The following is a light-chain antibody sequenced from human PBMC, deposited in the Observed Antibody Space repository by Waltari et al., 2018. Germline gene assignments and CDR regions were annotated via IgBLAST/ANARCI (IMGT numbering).Light chain of an antibody. J-gene: IGKJ1*01. Sequence: DIQMTQSPSTLSASVGDRVTITCRASQSITRWLAGYQQKPGKAPKLLIYDASSLESGVPSRFSGSGSGTEFTLTISSLQPDDFATYYCQEHVTYWAFGQGTKVEMK. V-gene: IGKV1-5*01. CDR2: DAS. CDR1: QSITRW. CDR3: QEHVTYWA.